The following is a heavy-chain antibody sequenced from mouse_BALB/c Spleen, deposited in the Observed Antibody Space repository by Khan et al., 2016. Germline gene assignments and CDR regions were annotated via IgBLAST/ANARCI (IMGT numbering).Heavy chain of an antibody. V-gene: IGHV3-2*02. D-gene: IGHD2-3*01. Sequence: EVQLVEPGPGLVKPSQSLSLTCTVTGYSVTSDYAWNWVRQFPGNKLEWMGYISCRGLTNYKPSRKSRISITRDTSKNQFFLQLISVTTEDTATXFCAYDGYSAWFPCWGRGTPVTISA. CDR2: ISCRGLT. CDR1: GYSVTSDYA. J-gene: IGHJ3*01. CDR3: AYDGYSAWFPC.